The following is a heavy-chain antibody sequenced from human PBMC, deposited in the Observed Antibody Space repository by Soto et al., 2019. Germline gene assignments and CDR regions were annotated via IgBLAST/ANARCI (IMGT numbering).Heavy chain of an antibody. D-gene: IGHD2-15*01. CDR2: IYYSGST. CDR3: ARAPRVAGYVVVAATPRGHWFDP. CDR1: GGSISSGGYY. V-gene: IGHV4-31*02. J-gene: IGHJ5*02. Sequence: SETLSLTCTVSGGSISSGGYYWSWIRQHPGKGLEWIGYIYYSGSTYYNPSLKSRVTISVDTSKNQFSLKLSSVTAADTAVYYCARAPRVAGYVVVAATPRGHWFDPWGQGTLVTVSS.